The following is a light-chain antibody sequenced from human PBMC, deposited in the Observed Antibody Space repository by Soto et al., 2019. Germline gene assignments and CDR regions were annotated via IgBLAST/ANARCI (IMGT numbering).Light chain of an antibody. CDR3: QQSYSIPIT. CDR2: AAS. CDR1: QSISSY. V-gene: IGKV1-39*01. Sequence: DIQMTQSPSSVSASVGDRVTITCRASQSISSYLNWYQQKPGKAPKLLIYAASNLQSGVPSRFSGSGSGTDFTLTISSPQPEDFATYFCQQSYSIPITFGQGTRLEIK. J-gene: IGKJ5*01.